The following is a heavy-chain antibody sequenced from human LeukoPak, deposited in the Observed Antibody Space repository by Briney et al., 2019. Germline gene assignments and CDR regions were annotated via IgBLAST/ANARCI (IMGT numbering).Heavy chain of an antibody. Sequence: SETLSLTCTVSGVSVSSGSYYWAWIRQPPGKGLEWIGYNYFSGSTNQNPSLKGRVTISVDRSKNKISLKLSSVTAADTAVYYCARSGSGGMTFDIWGQGTMVTVSS. CDR3: ARSGSGGMTFDI. V-gene: IGHV4-61*01. CDR2: NYFSGST. D-gene: IGHD2-8*02. CDR1: GVSVSSGSYY. J-gene: IGHJ3*02.